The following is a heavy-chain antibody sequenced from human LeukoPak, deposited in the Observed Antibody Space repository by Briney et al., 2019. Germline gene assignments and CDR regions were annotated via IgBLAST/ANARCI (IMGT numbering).Heavy chain of an antibody. D-gene: IGHD2-21*02. J-gene: IGHJ1*01. CDR1: GGSISSDY. Sequence: TPSETLSLTCSVSGGSISSDYWSWIRQSPGKGLEWIGYIYHSGTSNYNPSLKSRLTISIDTSKNQFSLKMTSVTAADTAVYYCARVGICGGDCYPPGYFQHWGQGTLVTVSS. V-gene: IGHV4-59*01. CDR3: ARVGICGGDCYPPGYFQH. CDR2: IYHSGTS.